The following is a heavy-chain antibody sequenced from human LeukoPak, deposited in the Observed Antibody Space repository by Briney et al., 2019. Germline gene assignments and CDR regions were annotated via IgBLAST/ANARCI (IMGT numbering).Heavy chain of an antibody. J-gene: IGHJ4*02. CDR2: INLNSGGT. V-gene: IGHV1-2*02. D-gene: IGHD2-21*02. Sequence: ASVKVSCKASGYTFTGYYMHWVRQAPGQGLEWMGWINLNSGGTNYAQKFQGRVTMTRDTSISTAYMELSRLRSDDTAVYYCARLLGLAYCGGDCYSDDYWGQGTLVTVSS. CDR1: GYTFTGYY. CDR3: ARLLGLAYCGGDCYSDDY.